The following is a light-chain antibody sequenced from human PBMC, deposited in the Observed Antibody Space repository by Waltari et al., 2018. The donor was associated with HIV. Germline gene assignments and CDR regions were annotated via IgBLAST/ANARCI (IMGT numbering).Light chain of an antibody. Sequence: DIQMAQSPSNVSAFVGGTVTLTCRASQDISTSLAWYQFKLGRAPKLLIYSAFRLETGVASRFGGSGSGTEFTLTITSLQPEDFATYYCQQADSFPHTFGGGTRVAMK. CDR3: QQADSFPHT. CDR2: SAF. CDR1: QDISTS. J-gene: IGKJ4*01. V-gene: IGKV1-12*01.